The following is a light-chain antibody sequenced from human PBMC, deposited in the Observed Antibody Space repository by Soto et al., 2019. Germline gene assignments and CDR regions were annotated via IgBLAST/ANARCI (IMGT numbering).Light chain of an antibody. CDR3: QQYNTYPGT. V-gene: IGKV1-5*01. CDR1: QSISKF. Sequence: DIQMTQSPSTLSASVGDRVTITCRASQSISKFLAWYQQQPGKAPKLLIYDASTLESGVPSRFSGSGSGTEFTLTISSLQPDGFASYYCQQYNTYPGTFGQGTKVDIK. J-gene: IGKJ1*01. CDR2: DAS.